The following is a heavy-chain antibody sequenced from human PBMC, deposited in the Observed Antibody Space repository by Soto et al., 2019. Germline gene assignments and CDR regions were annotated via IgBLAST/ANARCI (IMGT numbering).Heavy chain of an antibody. V-gene: IGHV4-4*02. J-gene: IGHJ4*02. D-gene: IGHD2-8*02. CDR1: SGSISSGTW. CDR3: VRNGGVCFDT. Sequence: QVQLQESGPGLVKPSGTISLTCVVSSGSISSGTWWSWVRQPPGKGREWIGQVAATGSTIYNPSLRSRVTISIDKSTSQFSLSLSAVTPADTALYYCVRNGGVCFDTWGQGTLVTVSA. CDR2: VAATGST.